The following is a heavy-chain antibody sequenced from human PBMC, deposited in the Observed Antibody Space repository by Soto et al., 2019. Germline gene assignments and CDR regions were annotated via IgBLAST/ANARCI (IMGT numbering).Heavy chain of an antibody. V-gene: IGHV1-18*01. Sequence: ASVKVSCKAPGYTFTSYGISWVRQAPGQGLEWMGWISAYNGNTNYAQKLQGRVTMTTDTSTSTAYMELRSLRSDDTAVYYCARAPFCSGGSCYRFNWFDPWGQGTLVTVSS. CDR2: ISAYNGNT. J-gene: IGHJ5*02. CDR3: ARAPFCSGGSCYRFNWFDP. D-gene: IGHD2-15*01. CDR1: GYTFTSYG.